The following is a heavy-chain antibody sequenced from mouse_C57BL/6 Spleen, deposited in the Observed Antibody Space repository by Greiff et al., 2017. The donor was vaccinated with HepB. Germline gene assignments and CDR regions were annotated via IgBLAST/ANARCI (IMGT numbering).Heavy chain of an antibody. V-gene: IGHV1-18*01. CDR1: GYTFTDYN. J-gene: IGHJ4*01. D-gene: IGHD2-4*01. CDR3: ARGPVCDYHSGAMDY. CDR2: INPNNGGT. Sequence: EVKLQQSGPELVKPGASVKIPCKASGYTFTDYNMDWVKQSHGKSLEWIGDINPNNGGTIYNQKFKGKATLTVDKSSSTAYMELRSLTSEDTAVYYCARGPVCDYHSGAMDYWGQGTSVTVSS.